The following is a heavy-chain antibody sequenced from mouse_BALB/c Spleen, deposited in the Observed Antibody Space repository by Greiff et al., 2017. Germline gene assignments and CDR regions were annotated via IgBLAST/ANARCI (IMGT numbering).Heavy chain of an antibody. Sequence: EVKLVESGGGLVQPGGSRKLSCAASGFTFSSFGMHWVRQAPEKGLEWVAYISSGSSTIYYADTVKGRFTISRDNPKNTLFLQMTSLRSEDTAMYYCASDDAMDYWGQGTTLTVSS. CDR2: ISSGSSTI. J-gene: IGHJ4*01. CDR3: ASDDAMDY. CDR1: GFTFSSFG. V-gene: IGHV5-17*02.